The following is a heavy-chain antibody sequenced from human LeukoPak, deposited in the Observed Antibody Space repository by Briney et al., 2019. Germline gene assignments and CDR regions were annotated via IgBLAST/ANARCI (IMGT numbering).Heavy chain of an antibody. CDR2: IYTNGST. J-gene: IGHJ3*02. V-gene: IGHV4-4*07. CDR3: ARDGGIVVPAAPAVFDI. D-gene: IGHD2-2*01. CDR1: GGSISSYY. Sequence: SETLSLTCSVSGGSISSYYWSWIRQSAEKGLEWIGRIYTNGSTKYNPSLKTRINMSADMSKNQFSLKLTSVTAADTALYYCARDGGIVVPAAPAVFDIWGQGTMVTVSS.